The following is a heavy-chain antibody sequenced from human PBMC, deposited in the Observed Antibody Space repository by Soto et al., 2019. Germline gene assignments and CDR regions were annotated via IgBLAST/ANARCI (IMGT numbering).Heavy chain of an antibody. V-gene: IGHV3-30*18. CDR3: AKESHSSSWYSDSFDP. D-gene: IGHD6-13*01. J-gene: IGHJ5*02. Sequence: QVQLVESGGGVVQPGRSLRLSCAASGFTFSSYGMHWVRQAPGKGLEWVAVISYDGSNKYYADSVKGRFTISRDNSKNTLYLQMNSLRAEDTAVYYCAKESHSSSWYSDSFDPWGQGTLVPVSS. CDR2: ISYDGSNK. CDR1: GFTFSSYG.